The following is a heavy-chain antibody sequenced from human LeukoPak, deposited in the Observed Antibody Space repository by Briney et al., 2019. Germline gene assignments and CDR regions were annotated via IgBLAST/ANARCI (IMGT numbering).Heavy chain of an antibody. CDR2: IWSDGSNK. CDR3: ARGGQAVAGDY. Sequence: GGSLRLSCAASGFTFSSYDMHWVRQAPGKGLEWVAFIWSDGSNKYYADSVKGRFTISRDNSKNTLYLQMNSLITDDTAVYYCARGGQAVAGDYWGQGTLVTVSS. V-gene: IGHV3-30*02. J-gene: IGHJ4*02. D-gene: IGHD6-19*01. CDR1: GFTFSSYD.